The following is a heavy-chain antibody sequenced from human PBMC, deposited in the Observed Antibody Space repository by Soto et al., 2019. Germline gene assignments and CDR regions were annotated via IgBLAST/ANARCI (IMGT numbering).Heavy chain of an antibody. CDR2: IDPSDSYT. J-gene: IGHJ6*02. CDR3: ARRKLRYFDWLSRTYRYYYGMDV. D-gene: IGHD3-9*01. CDR1: GYSFTSYW. V-gene: IGHV5-10-1*01. Sequence: GESLKISCKGSGYSFTSYWISWVRQMPGKGLEWMGRIDPSDSYTNYSPSFQGHVTISADKSISTAYLQWSSLKASDTAMYYCARRKLRYFDWLSRTYRYYYGMDVWGQGTTVTVSS.